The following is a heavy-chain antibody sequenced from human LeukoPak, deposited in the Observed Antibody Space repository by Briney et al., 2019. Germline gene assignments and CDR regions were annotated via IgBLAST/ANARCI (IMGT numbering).Heavy chain of an antibody. CDR2: ISYGGTNK. Sequence: GGSLRLSCAASGFTFSSYGMHWVRQAPGKGLEWVALISYGGTNKYYADSVKGRFTISRDNSKNTLYLQMNSLRAEDTAVYYCAKEDYRAAAAWGQGTLVTVSS. J-gene: IGHJ5*02. CDR3: AKEDYRAAAA. D-gene: IGHD6-13*01. CDR1: GFTFSSYG. V-gene: IGHV3-30*18.